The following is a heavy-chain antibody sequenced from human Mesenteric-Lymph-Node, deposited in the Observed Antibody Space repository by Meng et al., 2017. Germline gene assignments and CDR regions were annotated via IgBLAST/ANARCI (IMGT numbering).Heavy chain of an antibody. CDR1: GFTFSNAW. J-gene: IGHJ4*02. Sequence: GGPLRLSCAASGFTFSNAWMSWVRQAPGKGLGWVGRIKSKTDGGTKDYAAPVKGRFTISRDDSKNTLYLQMNSLKTEDTAVYYCTTTEGNYYGSGSYTGYWGQGTLVTVSS. CDR2: IKSKTDGGTK. D-gene: IGHD3-10*01. CDR3: TTTEGNYYGSGSYTGY. V-gene: IGHV3-15*01.